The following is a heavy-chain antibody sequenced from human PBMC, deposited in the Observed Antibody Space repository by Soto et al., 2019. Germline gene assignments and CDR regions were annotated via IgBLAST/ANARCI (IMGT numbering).Heavy chain of an antibody. CDR1: GGSISSGGYY. D-gene: IGHD6-13*01. CDR2: IYYSGST. Sequence: SETLSLTGTVSGGSISSGGYYWSWIRQHPGKGLEWIGYIYYSGSTYYNPSLKSRVTISVDTSKNQFSLKLSSVTAADTAVYYCASSSSWYYGMDVWGQGTTVTVSS. J-gene: IGHJ6*02. CDR3: ASSSSWYYGMDV. V-gene: IGHV4-31*03.